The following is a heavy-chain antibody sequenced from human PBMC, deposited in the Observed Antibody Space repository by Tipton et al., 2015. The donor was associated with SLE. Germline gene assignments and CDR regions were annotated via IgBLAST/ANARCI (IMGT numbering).Heavy chain of an antibody. CDR1: GDSISSTTYH. CDR2: ISDVGST. CDR3: ARAELGDFDY. V-gene: IGHV4-39*07. D-gene: IGHD7-27*01. J-gene: IGHJ4*02. Sequence: LRLSCTVSGDSISSTTYHWGWIRQPPGKGLEWIGSISDVGSTYSNPSLKSRVTISVDASKNQFSLRLSSVTAADTAVYYCARAELGDFDYWGPGSLVTVSS.